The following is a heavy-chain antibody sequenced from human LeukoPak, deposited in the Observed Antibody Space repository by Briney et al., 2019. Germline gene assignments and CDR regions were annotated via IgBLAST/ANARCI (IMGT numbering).Heavy chain of an antibody. V-gene: IGHV4-61*02. CDR1: GGSISTGSYF. D-gene: IGHD2-15*01. Sequence: SGTLSLTCTVSGGSISTGSYFWSWIWQPAGKGLEWIGRIYTSGSTNYNPSLKSRVTISVDTSKNQFSLRLTSVTAADTAVYYCARRDCGGGSCYFDYWGQGTLVTVSS. J-gene: IGHJ4*02. CDR3: ARRDCGGGSCYFDY. CDR2: IYTSGST.